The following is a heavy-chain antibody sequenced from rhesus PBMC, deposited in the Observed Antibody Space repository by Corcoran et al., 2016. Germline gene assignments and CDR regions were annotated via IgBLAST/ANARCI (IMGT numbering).Heavy chain of an antibody. J-gene: IGHJ3*01. CDR3: ARSERFLDWLSAFDF. CDR2: ISCSSGST. CDR1: GGSISSRNW. V-gene: IGHV4-65*01. D-gene: IGHD3-3*01. Sequence: QVQLQESGPGLVKPSETLSLTCAVSGGSISSRNWWSWIRQPPGKGLEWIGYISCSSGSTYSTPSLQSRVTISTDTSKNQFSLKRSSVTAADTAVYYCARSERFLDWLSAFDFWGQGLRVTVSS.